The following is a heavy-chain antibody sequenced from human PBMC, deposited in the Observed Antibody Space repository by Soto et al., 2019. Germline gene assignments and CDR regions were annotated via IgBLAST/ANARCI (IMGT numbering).Heavy chain of an antibody. Sequence: PGGSLRLSCAASGFTFSSYSMNWVRQAPGKGLEWVSSISSSSSYIYYADSVKGRFTISRDNAKNSLYLQMNSLRAEDTAVYYCARDFGEPRGFDPWGQGTLVTVSS. CDR1: GFTFSSYS. CDR2: ISSSSSYI. J-gene: IGHJ5*02. V-gene: IGHV3-21*01. D-gene: IGHD2-21*01. CDR3: ARDFGEPRGFDP.